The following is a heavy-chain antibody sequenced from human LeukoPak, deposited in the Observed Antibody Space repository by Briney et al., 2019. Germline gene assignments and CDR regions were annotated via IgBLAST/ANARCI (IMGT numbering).Heavy chain of an antibody. V-gene: IGHV1-2*02. CDR2: INPNSGGT. Sequence: GASVKVSCKASGYTFTGYYMHWVRQAPGQGLEWMGWINPNSGGTNYAQKFQGRVTMTRDTSISTAYMELSRLRSDNTAVYYCARSWIQLRPGGSRYWGQGTLVTVSS. CDR1: GYTFTGYY. J-gene: IGHJ4*02. D-gene: IGHD5-18*01. CDR3: ARSWIQLRPGGSRY.